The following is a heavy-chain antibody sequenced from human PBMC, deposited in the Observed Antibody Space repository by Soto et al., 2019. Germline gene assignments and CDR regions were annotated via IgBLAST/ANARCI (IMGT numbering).Heavy chain of an antibody. V-gene: IGHV3-30*18. Sequence: GGSLRLSCAASGFTFSSYGMHWVRQAPGKGLEWVAVISYDGSNKYYADSVKGRFTISRDNSKNTLYLQMNSLRAEDTAVYYCAKALGMATIRVPFDYWGQGTLVTSPQ. CDR2: ISYDGSNK. CDR3: AKALGMATIRVPFDY. D-gene: IGHD5-12*01. CDR1: GFTFSSYG. J-gene: IGHJ4*02.